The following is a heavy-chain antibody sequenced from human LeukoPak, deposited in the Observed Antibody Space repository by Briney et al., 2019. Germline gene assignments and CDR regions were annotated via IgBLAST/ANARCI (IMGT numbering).Heavy chain of an antibody. V-gene: IGHV1-46*01. Sequence: GASVKVSCKASGYTFTNYYMHWVRQAPGQGLEWMGVINPSDGTTSYAQKFQGRVTMTRDTSTSTVYMELSSLRSEDTAVYYCARGSPSYAQWHFDLWGRGTLVTVSS. CDR1: GYTFTNYY. CDR2: INPSDGTT. CDR3: ARGSPSYAQWHFDL. J-gene: IGHJ2*01. D-gene: IGHD2/OR15-2a*01.